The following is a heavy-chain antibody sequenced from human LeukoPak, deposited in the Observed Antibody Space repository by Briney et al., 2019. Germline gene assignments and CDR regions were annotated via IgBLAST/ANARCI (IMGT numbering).Heavy chain of an antibody. J-gene: IGHJ4*02. Sequence: AGSLRLSCSASGFTFSRFSMSWVRQAPGKGLEYVALIKQGGSEIYHMDSVKGRFTISRDDATNSLYLQMNSLRVEDTALYYCARDRESESDSEGDYWGEGTLVTVCS. CDR3: ARDRESESDSEGDY. CDR1: GFTFSRFS. D-gene: IGHD4-11*01. V-gene: IGHV3-7*01. CDR2: IKQGGSEI.